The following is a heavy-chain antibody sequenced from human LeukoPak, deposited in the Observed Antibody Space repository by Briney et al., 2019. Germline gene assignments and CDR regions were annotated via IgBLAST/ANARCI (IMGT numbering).Heavy chain of an antibody. CDR2: IKTDGSTT. J-gene: IGHJ4*02. CDR1: GFTFSSSW. Sequence: GGFLRLSCAVSGFTFSSSWMHWVRQAPGKGLVWVSHIKTDGSTTAYADSVKGRFTISRDNGKNSLYLQMNSLRAEDTAVYYCARYRHLGYWGQGTLVTVSS. V-gene: IGHV3-74*01. CDR3: ARYRHLGY.